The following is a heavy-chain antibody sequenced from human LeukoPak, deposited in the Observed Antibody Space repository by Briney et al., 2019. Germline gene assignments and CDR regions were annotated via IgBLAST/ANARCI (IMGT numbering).Heavy chain of an antibody. CDR2: IYYSGST. V-gene: IGHV4-59*08. J-gene: IGHJ4*02. CDR1: GGSISSYY. Sequence: SETLSLTCTVSGGSISSYYWSWIRQPPGKGLEWIGYIYYSGSTNYNPSLKSRVTISVDTSKNQVSLKLSSVTAADPAVYYCARRSSVAGTIDYWGQGTLVTVSS. D-gene: IGHD6-19*01. CDR3: ARRSSVAGTIDY.